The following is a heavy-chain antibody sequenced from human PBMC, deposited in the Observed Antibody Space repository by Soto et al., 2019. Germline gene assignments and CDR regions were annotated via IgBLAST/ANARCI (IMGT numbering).Heavy chain of an antibody. CDR3: AREDSIIIPAVSDF. Sequence: SLRLSCTVSGFAFNNYGINWVRQAPGKGLEWVSSISKSDYTYYSDSVKGRFTISRDNAKDSVSLQMNTLRVEDTAVYYCAREDSIIIPAVSDFWGQGTLVTVSS. V-gene: IGHV3-21*01. J-gene: IGHJ4*02. D-gene: IGHD2-2*01. CDR2: ISKSDYT. CDR1: GFAFNNYG.